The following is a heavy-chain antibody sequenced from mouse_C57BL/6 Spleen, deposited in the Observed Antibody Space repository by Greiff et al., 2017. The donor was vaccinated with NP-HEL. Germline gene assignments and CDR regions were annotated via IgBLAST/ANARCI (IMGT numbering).Heavy chain of an antibody. CDR2: ISDGGSYT. CDR3: ARDPSSTVAFDD. J-gene: IGHJ2*01. CDR1: GFTFSSYA. D-gene: IGHD1-1*01. V-gene: IGHV5-4*01. Sequence: EVMLVESGGGLVKPGGSLKLSCAASGFTFSSYAMSWVRQTPEKRLEWVATISDGGSYTYYPDNVKGRFTISRDNAKNNLYLQMSHLKSEDTAMYYWARDPSSTVAFDDWGQGTTLTVSS.